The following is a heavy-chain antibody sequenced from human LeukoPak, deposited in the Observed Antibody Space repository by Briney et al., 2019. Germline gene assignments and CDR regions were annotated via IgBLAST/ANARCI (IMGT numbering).Heavy chain of an antibody. CDR1: GFTFSSYG. CDR3: AKDRRYSNYVDYGMDV. Sequence: GGSLRLSCAASGFTFSSYGMHWVRQAPGKRLEWVAVISYDGSNKYYADSVKGRFTISRDNSKNTLYLQMNSLRAEDTAVYYCAKDRRYSNYVDYGMDVWGQGTTVTVSS. D-gene: IGHD4-11*01. J-gene: IGHJ6*02. V-gene: IGHV3-30*18. CDR2: ISYDGSNK.